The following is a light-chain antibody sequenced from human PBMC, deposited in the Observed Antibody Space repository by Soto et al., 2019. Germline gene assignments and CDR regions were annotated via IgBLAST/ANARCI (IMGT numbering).Light chain of an antibody. CDR2: TTS. V-gene: IGKV3-15*01. J-gene: IGKJ1*01. CDR3: QQYNSWPRT. Sequence: EGVITQSPATLSVSHGERATFSCRASQSVGSNLAWYQQKPGQAPSLLIYTTSTRASGVPARFSGSGSGTEFTLTINSLQTEDFGLYYCQQYNSWPRTFGQGTKVDIK. CDR1: QSVGSN.